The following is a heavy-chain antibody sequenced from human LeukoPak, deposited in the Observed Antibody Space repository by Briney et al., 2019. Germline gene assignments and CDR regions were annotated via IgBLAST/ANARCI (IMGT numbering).Heavy chain of an antibody. V-gene: IGHV3-33*01. CDR1: GFTFSSYG. J-gene: IGHJ4*02. CDR2: IWYDGSNK. D-gene: IGHD2-15*01. Sequence: GRSLRLSCAASGFTFSSYGMHWVRQAPGKGLEWMAVIWYDGSNKYYADSVKGRFTISRDNSKNTLYLQMNSLRAEDTAVYYCARDAGVVVAARYFDYWGQGTLVTVSS. CDR3: ARDAGVVVAARYFDY.